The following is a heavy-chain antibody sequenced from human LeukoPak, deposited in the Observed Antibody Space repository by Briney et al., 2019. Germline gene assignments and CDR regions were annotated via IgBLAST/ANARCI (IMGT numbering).Heavy chain of an antibody. Sequence: PSETLSLTCAVYGGSLSGYYWGWIRQPPGKGLQWIGEINHSGSTNYNPSLKSRVTISVDTSKNQFSLKPTSVTAADTAVYYCATSGGPINWFDPWGQGTLVTVSS. J-gene: IGHJ5*02. CDR2: INHSGST. CDR3: ATSGGPINWFDP. V-gene: IGHV4-34*01. CDR1: GGSLSGYY. D-gene: IGHD3-10*01.